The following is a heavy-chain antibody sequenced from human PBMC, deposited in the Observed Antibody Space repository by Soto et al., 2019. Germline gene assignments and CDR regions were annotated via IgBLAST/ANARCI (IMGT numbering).Heavy chain of an antibody. CDR3: ARDLGSCSSTSCCPFDY. CDR1: GGSISTITW. CDR2: IYHSGST. Sequence: QVQLRESGPGLVKTSGTLSLTCAVSGGSISTITWWSWVRQPPGKGLQWIGEIYHSGSTNYNPSLKSRVTISVDKSKNQFSLELSSVTAADTAVYYCARDLGSCSSTSCCPFDYWGQGTLVTVSS. V-gene: IGHV4-4*02. J-gene: IGHJ4*02. D-gene: IGHD2-2*03.